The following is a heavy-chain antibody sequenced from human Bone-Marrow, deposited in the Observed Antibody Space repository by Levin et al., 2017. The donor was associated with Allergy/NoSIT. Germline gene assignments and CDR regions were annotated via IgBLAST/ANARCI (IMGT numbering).Heavy chain of an antibody. Sequence: SVKVSCTASEYTFTYRYLHWVRQAPGQALESLGWITIYNGNTRYAQKFQGRVTITRDPSLSTVYMELHSLRSEDTAIYYCARSPLYDNSDFHITTWGQGTLVTVSS. V-gene: IGHV1-45*02. CDR1: EYTFTYRY. CDR3: ARSPLYDNSDFHITT. D-gene: IGHD3-22*01. J-gene: IGHJ4*02. CDR2: ITIYNGNT.